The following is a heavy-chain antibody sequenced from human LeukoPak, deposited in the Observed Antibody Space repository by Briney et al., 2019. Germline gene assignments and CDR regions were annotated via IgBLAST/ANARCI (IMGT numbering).Heavy chain of an antibody. CDR1: GFTFSMYS. D-gene: IGHD4-17*01. V-gene: IGHV3-21*01. Sequence: PGGSLRLSCAAAGFTFSMYSMNWVRQAPGKGREWVSSISGSGSNIYYADSVKGRFTISRDNSKNTLYLQMNSLRAEDTAVYYCARRTTVTNKFDYWGEGPLLPVPS. CDR3: ARRTTVTNKFDY. CDR2: ISGSGSNI. J-gene: IGHJ4*02.